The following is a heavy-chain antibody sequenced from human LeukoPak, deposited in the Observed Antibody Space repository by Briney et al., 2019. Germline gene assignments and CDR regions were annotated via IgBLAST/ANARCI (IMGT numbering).Heavy chain of an antibody. D-gene: IGHD5-18*01. CDR2: ISGSSSHI. CDR3: AREGYSYGH. Sequence: GSLRLSCAASGFTFSSYNMNWVRQAPGKGLEWVSSISGSSSHIYYADSVKGRFTISRDNAKNSLYLQMNSLRAEDTAVYYCAREGYSYGHWGQGTLVTVSS. V-gene: IGHV3-21*01. CDR1: GFTFSSYN. J-gene: IGHJ4*02.